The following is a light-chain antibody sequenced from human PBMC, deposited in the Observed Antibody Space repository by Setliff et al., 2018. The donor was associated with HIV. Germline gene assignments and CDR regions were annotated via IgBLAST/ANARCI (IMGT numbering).Light chain of an antibody. CDR1: QSVLSSFNTRNY. V-gene: IGKV4-1*01. CDR3: QQYYTDPLF. J-gene: IGKJ3*01. CDR2: WAS. Sequence: DIVVTQSPESLSVSLGERATINCKSSQSVLSSFNTRNYLAWYQQKPGQHPKLLIYWASSLESGVPDRCTGSGSESDFTLTISSLQAEDVAVYYCQQYYTDPLFFGPGTKVDIK.